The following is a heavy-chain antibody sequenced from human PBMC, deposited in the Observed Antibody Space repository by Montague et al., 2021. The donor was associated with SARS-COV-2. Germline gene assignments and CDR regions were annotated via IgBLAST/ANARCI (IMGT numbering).Heavy chain of an antibody. D-gene: IGHD5-12*01. CDR2: VHYSGNI. V-gene: IGHV4-39*02. CDR3: ARTTGLRGYFDL. J-gene: IGHJ2*01. Sequence: SETLSLTCSVSGGSINSNSYYWGWIRQPPGKGLEWIGSVHYSGNIYYNPSLKSRVTISVDPSKNHFSLKLSSVTAADTAVYYCARTTGLRGYFDLWGRGTLVTVSS. CDR1: GGSINSNSYY.